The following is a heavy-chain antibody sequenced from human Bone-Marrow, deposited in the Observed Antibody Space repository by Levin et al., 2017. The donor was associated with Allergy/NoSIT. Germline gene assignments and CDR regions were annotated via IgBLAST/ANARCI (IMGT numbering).Heavy chain of an antibody. Sequence: GGSLRLSCAASGFTFSSYAMSWVRQAPGKGLEWVSAISGSGGSTYYADSVKGRFTISRDNSKNTLYLQMNSLRAEDTAVYYCAKVPLVAGGIWSGYFDYWGQGTLVTVSS. D-gene: IGHD3-3*01. CDR3: AKVPLVAGGIWSGYFDY. CDR2: ISGSGGST. V-gene: IGHV3-23*01. J-gene: IGHJ4*02. CDR1: GFTFSSYA.